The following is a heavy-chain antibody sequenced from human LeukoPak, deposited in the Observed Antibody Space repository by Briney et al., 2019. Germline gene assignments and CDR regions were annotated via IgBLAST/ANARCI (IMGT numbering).Heavy chain of an antibody. CDR1: GGSFSGYY. J-gene: IGHJ4*02. CDR2: INHSGST. CDR3: ELFVVVVPAANYRRGVVDNTADY. V-gene: IGHV4-34*01. Sequence: SETLSLTCAVYGGSFSGYYWSWIRQPPGKGLEWIGEINHSGSTNYNPSLKSRVTISVDTSKNQFSPKLSSVTAADTAVYYCELFVVVVPAANYRRGVVDNTADYWGQGTLVTVSS. D-gene: IGHD2-2*01.